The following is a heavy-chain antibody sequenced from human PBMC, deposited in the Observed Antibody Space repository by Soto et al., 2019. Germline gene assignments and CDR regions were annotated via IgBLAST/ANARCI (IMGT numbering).Heavy chain of an antibody. CDR1: GYTFTNFG. CDR2: ISAYNGNT. V-gene: IGHV1-18*01. D-gene: IGHD2-15*01. CDR3: ARGRTPIDY. Sequence: QVHLVQSGAEVKKPGASVKVSCTASGYTFTNFGISWVRQAPGQGREGMGWISAYNGNTNDAQKCQGRVTMTTDTTTSTAYMELMSLTSADTAVYYCARGRTPIDYWGQGTLVTVSS. J-gene: IGHJ4*02.